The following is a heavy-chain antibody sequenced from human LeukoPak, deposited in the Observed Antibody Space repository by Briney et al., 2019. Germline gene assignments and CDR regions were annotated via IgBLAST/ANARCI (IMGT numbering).Heavy chain of an antibody. CDR1: GFTSSSYG. D-gene: IGHD6-13*01. CDR3: AKTLRSSSWAGIDY. CDR2: IGYDGSNK. J-gene: IGHJ4*02. V-gene: IGHV3-33*06. Sequence: GGSLRLSLAPSGFTSSSYGMHWVPQAPGTGLGWVAVIGYDGSNKYYADSVKGRFPISRDNSKNTLYLQMNSLRAEDTAVYYCAKTLRSSSWAGIDYWGQGTLVTVSS.